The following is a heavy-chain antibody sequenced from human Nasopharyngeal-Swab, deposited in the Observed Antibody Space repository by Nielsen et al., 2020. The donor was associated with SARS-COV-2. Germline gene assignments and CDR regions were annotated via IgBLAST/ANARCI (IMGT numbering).Heavy chain of an antibody. J-gene: IGHJ6*03. CDR2: IGTAGDT. D-gene: IGHD5-12*01. CDR3: ARGVVATKDYYYCYYMDV. CDR1: GFTFSSYD. V-gene: IGHV3-13*01. Sequence: GESLKISCAASGFTFSSYDMHWVRQATGKGLEWVSAIGTAGDTYYPGSVKGRFTISRENAKNSLYLQMNSLRAGDTAVYYCARGVVATKDYYYCYYMDVWGKGTTVTVSS.